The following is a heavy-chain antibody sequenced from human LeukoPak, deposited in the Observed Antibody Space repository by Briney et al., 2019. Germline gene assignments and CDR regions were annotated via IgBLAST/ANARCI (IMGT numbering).Heavy chain of an antibody. J-gene: IGHJ4*02. CDR1: GGSIRSYF. Sequence: SETLSLTCTVSGGSIRSYFRSWIRQPPGKGLEWIGYISSSGSINYNPSLKSRVTISVDTSKKQFFLKLSSVTAADTAIYYCARYFCDGTCYHFDYWGQGTLVTVSS. CDR2: ISSSGSI. D-gene: IGHD2-21*02. V-gene: IGHV4-59*01. CDR3: ARYFCDGTCYHFDY.